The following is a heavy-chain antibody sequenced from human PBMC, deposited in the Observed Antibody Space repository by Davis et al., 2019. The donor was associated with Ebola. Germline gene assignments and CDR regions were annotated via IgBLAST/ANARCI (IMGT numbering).Heavy chain of an antibody. J-gene: IGHJ6*04. CDR1: GASISSYY. CDR2: IYYSGST. D-gene: IGHD3-22*01. CDR3: ARAPHTYYYDSSGYGTRRYGMDV. V-gene: IGHV4-59*01. Sequence: SETLSLTCSVSGASISSYYWSWIRQPPGKGLEWIGYIYYSGSTNYNPSLKSRVTISVDTSKNQFSLKLSSVTAADTAVYYCARAPHTYYYDSSGYGTRRYGMDVWGKGTTVTVSS.